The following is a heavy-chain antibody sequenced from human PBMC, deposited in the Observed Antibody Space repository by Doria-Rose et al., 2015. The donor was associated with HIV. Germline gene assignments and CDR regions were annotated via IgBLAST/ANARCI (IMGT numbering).Heavy chain of an antibody. CDR1: GFTFSSYA. V-gene: IGHV3-23*01. Sequence: PGVSLRLSCVVSGFTFSSYAMSWVRQAPGKGLEWVSDISGGGDITYYADSVKGRFTISRDNSKNTLHLQMNSLRAEDTAVYYCVKVRRAVFGFDIWGQGTMVTVSS. CDR3: VKVRRAVFGFDI. J-gene: IGHJ3*02. CDR2: ISGGGDIT. D-gene: IGHD3-16*01.